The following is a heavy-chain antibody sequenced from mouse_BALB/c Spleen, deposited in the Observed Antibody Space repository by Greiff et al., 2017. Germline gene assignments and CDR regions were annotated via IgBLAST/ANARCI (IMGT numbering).Heavy chain of an antibody. CDR3: ATGTRGLAY. J-gene: IGHJ3*01. D-gene: IGHD4-1*01. V-gene: IGHV5-4*02. CDR1: GFTFSDYY. CDR2: ISDGGSYT. Sequence: EVHLVESGGGLVKPGGSLKLSCAASGFTFSDYYMYWVRQTPEKRLEWVATISDGGSYTYYPDSVKGRFTISRDNAKNNLYLQMSSLKSEDTAMYYCATGTRGLAYWGQGTLVTVSA.